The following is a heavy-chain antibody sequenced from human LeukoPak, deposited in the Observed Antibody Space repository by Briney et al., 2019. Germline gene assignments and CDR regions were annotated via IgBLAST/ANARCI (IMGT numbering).Heavy chain of an antibody. CDR1: GFTFSSYG. Sequence: GRSLRLSCAASGFTFSSYGMHWVRQAPGKGLEWVAGIWYDGSNKYYADSVKGRFTISRDNSKNTLYLQMNSLRAEDTAVYYCAKDINSYGTPYFDYWGQGTLVTVSS. V-gene: IGHV3-33*06. D-gene: IGHD5-18*01. J-gene: IGHJ4*02. CDR2: IWYDGSNK. CDR3: AKDINSYGTPYFDY.